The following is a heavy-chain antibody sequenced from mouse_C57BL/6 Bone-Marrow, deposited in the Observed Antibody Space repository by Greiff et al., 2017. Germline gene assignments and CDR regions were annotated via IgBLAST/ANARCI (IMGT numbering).Heavy chain of an antibody. CDR3: ARDGNYSRGFYFDY. J-gene: IGHJ2*01. CDR1: GFTFSDYY. CDR2: ISDGGGST. Sequence: EVKLVESGGGLVQPGGSLKLSCAASGFTFSDYYMYWVRQTPEKRLEWVAYISDGGGSTYYPDTFKGRFTISRDNAENTLYLQMSRLNSEDTAMYYWARDGNYSRGFYFDYWGQGTTLTVSS. D-gene: IGHD2-1*01. V-gene: IGHV5-12*01.